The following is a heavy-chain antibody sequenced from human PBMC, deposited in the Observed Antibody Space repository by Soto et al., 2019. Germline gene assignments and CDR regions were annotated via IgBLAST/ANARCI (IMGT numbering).Heavy chain of an antibody. J-gene: IGHJ3*02. CDR3: ARGALGRFGAFAI. Sequence: EVQLVESGGGLVQPGGSLRLSCAASGFTFSSYWMSWVRQAPGKGLEWVANIKQDGSEKYYVDSVKGRFTISRDNAKNSLYLQMNSLGAEDTAVYYCARGALGRFGAFAIWGQGTMVTVS. CDR2: IKQDGSEK. V-gene: IGHV3-7*01. D-gene: IGHD1-26*01. CDR1: GFTFSSYW.